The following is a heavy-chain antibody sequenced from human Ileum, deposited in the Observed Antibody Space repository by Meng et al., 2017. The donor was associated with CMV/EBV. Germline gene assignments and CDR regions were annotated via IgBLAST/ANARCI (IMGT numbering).Heavy chain of an antibody. D-gene: IGHD1-1*01. CDR3: ARDTPKQLGHDP. CDR1: GFIFSNYW. Sequence: GGSLRLSCAASGFIFSNYWMSWVRQAPGKGLEWVANIKLDGSATNYMDSVKGRFTISRDNAKRSLYLQMNSLRAEDTAVYYCARDTPKQLGHDPWGQGTLVTVSS. CDR2: IKLDGSAT. J-gene: IGHJ5*02. V-gene: IGHV3-7*01.